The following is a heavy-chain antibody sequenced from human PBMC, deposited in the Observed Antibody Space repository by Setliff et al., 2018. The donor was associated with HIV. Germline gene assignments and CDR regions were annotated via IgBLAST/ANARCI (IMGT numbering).Heavy chain of an antibody. D-gene: IGHD3-16*01. Sequence: GASVKVSCKASGGSFSSYGISWVRQAPGQGLEWMGGIIPMYRTANYAQKFQGRVTITADESTSTAYMELSRLRSDDTAVYYCARGALGGDYAGALDFWGQGTPVPVSS. CDR1: GGSFSSYG. CDR2: IIPMYRTA. CDR3: ARGALGGDYAGALDF. J-gene: IGHJ4*01. V-gene: IGHV1-69*13.